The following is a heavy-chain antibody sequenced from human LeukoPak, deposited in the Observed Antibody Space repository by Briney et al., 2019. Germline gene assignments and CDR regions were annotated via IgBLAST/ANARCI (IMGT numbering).Heavy chain of an antibody. CDR2: ISYDGSKK. CDR3: ARAYSSGWYGDFDY. CDR1: GFTLRSYA. Sequence: GGSLGLSCAASGFTLRSYAMHWVRQAPGKGREGGAVISYDGSKKYYADSMKGRFTISRDNSKNTLYLQMNSLRAEDAAVYYCARAYSSGWYGDFDYWGQGTLVTVSS. D-gene: IGHD6-19*01. V-gene: IGHV3-30-3*01. J-gene: IGHJ4*02.